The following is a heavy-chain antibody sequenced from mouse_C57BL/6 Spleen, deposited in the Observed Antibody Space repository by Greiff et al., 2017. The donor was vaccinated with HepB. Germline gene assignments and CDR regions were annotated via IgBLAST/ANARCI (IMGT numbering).Heavy chain of an antibody. CDR1: GYTFTSYD. CDR2: IYPRDGST. D-gene: IGHD2-1*01. V-gene: IGHV1-85*01. CDR3: ARREGFYGNYGGYYFDY. J-gene: IGHJ2*01. Sequence: QVQLKESGPELVKPGASVKLSCKASGYTFTSYDINWVKQRPGQGLEWIGWIYPRDGSTKYNEKFKGKATLTVDTSSSTAYMELHSLTSEDSAVYFCARREGFYGNYGGYYFDYWGQGTTLTVSS.